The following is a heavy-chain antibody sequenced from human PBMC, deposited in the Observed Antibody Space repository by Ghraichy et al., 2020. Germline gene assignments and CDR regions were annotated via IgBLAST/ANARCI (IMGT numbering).Heavy chain of an antibody. CDR3: ARDPSSGWYFDY. Sequence: SETLSLTCTVSGGSISSSSYYWGWIRQPPGKGLEWLGSIYYSGSTYYNPSLKSRVTISVDTSKNQFSLKLSSVTAADTAVYYCARDPSSGWYFDYWGQGTLVTVSS. V-gene: IGHV4-39*02. CDR1: GGSISSSSYY. J-gene: IGHJ4*02. CDR2: IYYSGST. D-gene: IGHD6-19*01.